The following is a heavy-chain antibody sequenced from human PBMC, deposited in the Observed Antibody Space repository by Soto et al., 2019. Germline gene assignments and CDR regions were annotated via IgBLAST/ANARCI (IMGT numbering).Heavy chain of an antibody. V-gene: IGHV4-34*01. J-gene: IGHJ5*02. Sequence: SETLSLTCAVYGGSFSGYYWSWIRQPPGKGLEWIGEINHSGSTNYNPSLKSRVTISVDTSKNQFSLKLSSVTAADTAVYYCASSRLYYDIFTGTRPGNWFDPWGQGTLVTVSS. CDR3: ASSRLYYDIFTGTRPGNWFDP. CDR2: INHSGST. CDR1: GGSFSGYY. D-gene: IGHD3-9*01.